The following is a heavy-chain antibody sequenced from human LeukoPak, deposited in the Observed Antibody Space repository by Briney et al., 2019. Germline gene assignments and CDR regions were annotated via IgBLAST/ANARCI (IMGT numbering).Heavy chain of an antibody. D-gene: IGHD6-19*01. CDR3: ASAVAGSSDY. CDR1: GFTFSSYA. J-gene: IGHJ4*02. V-gene: IGHV3-23*01. Sequence: PGGSLRLSCAASGFTFSSYAMSWVRQAPGKGLEWVSAISGSGDSTYYADSAKGRFTISRDNSKNTLYLQMKSLKAEATAVIYCASAVAGSSDYWRQGTLVTVPS. CDR2: ISGSGDST.